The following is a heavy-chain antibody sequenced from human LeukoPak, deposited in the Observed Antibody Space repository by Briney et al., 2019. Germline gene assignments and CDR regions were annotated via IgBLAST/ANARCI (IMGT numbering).Heavy chain of an antibody. V-gene: IGHV3-74*01. J-gene: IGHJ4*02. Sequence: GGSLRLSCAASGNYWMHWVRQAPGKGLVWVSHINSDGSWTSYADSVEGRFTISKDNAKNTVYLQMNNLRAEDTAVYYCVSFYETYWGRGTLVAVSS. CDR2: INSDGSWT. D-gene: IGHD2-2*01. CDR3: VSFYETY. CDR1: GNYW.